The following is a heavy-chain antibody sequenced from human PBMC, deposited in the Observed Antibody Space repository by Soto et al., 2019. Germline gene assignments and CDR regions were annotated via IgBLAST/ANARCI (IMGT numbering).Heavy chain of an antibody. CDR1: GYRFTNYW. CDR2: IYPGDSDT. V-gene: IGHV5-51*01. CDR3: ARHGECTDGVCDYYYYYGMDV. D-gene: IGHD2-8*01. J-gene: IGHJ6*02. Sequence: EVHLVQSGAEVKKPGESLKISCKASGYRFTNYWIGWVRQMPGEGLEWMGIIYPGDSDTSYSPSFQGQVTISADKSISTVYLQWSSLRASDTAMYYCARHGECTDGVCDYYYYYGMDVWGQGTTVTVSS.